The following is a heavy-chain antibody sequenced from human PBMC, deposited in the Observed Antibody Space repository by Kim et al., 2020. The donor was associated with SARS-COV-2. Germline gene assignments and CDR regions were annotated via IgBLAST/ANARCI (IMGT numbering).Heavy chain of an antibody. CDR1: GFTVSSNY. J-gene: IGHJ4*02. D-gene: IGHD3-10*01. Sequence: GGSLRLSCAASGFTVSSNYMSWVRQAPGKGLEWVSVIYSGGSTYYADSVKGRFTISRDNSKNTLYLQMNSLRAEDTAVYYCARDEFGVRGVRVDYWGQGTLVTVSS. CDR2: IYSGGST. CDR3: ARDEFGVRGVRVDY. V-gene: IGHV3-66*01.